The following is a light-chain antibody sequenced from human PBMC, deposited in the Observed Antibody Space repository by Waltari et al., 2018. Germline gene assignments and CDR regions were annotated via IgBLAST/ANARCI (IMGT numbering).Light chain of an antibody. CDR3: QQSGDSLWT. Sequence: DIVLTQSPGTLSLSLGERATLSCRASQSVHSSYLAWYLQKPGQAPRLLIYGASNRATCIPDRFSGTGSGTDFTLTISGLEPEDFGVYFCQQSGDSLWTFGQGTNVEIK. CDR1: QSVHSSY. J-gene: IGKJ1*01. V-gene: IGKV3-20*01. CDR2: GAS.